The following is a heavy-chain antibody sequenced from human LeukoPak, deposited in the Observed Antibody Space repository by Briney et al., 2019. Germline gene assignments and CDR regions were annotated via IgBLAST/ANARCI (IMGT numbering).Heavy chain of an antibody. D-gene: IGHD3-9*01. CDR2: ISSSSSYI. J-gene: IGHJ4*02. Sequence: PGGSLRLSCGASGFTFSSYSMNWVRQAPGKGLEWVSSISSSSSYIYYADSVKGRFTISRDNAKNSLYLQMNSLRAEDTAVYYCARSGINYDILTGYSSGDFDYWGQGTLVTVSS. V-gene: IGHV3-21*01. CDR3: ARSGINYDILTGYSSGDFDY. CDR1: GFTFSSYS.